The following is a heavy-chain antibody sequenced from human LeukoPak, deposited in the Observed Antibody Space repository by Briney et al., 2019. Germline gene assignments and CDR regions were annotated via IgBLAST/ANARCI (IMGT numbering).Heavy chain of an antibody. Sequence: ASVKVSCKASGGTFSSYAISWVRQAPGQGLEWMGGIIPIFGTVNYAQKFQGRVTITADKSTSTAYMELSSLRSEDTAVYFCARSLFRFLEWSYRSYYYYYRDVWGKGTTVTASS. CDR3: ARSLFRFLEWSYRSYYYYYRDV. CDR1: GGTFSSYA. D-gene: IGHD3-3*01. CDR2: IIPIFGTV. J-gene: IGHJ6*03. V-gene: IGHV1-69*06.